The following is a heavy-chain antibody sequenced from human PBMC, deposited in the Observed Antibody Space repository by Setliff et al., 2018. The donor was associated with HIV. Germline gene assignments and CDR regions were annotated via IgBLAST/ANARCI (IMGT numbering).Heavy chain of an antibody. J-gene: IGHJ3*02. CDR1: GYSFTSYW. CDR3: ARHFSVAGDAFDI. CDR2: IYPVDSDT. D-gene: IGHD6-19*01. V-gene: IGHV5-51*01. Sequence: GESLKISCKAGGYSFTSYWIGWVRQMPGKGLEWMGIIYPVDSDTRYSPSFQGQVTISVDKSVNTAYLQWSSLKASDTAMYYCARHFSVAGDAFDIWGQGTMVTVSS.